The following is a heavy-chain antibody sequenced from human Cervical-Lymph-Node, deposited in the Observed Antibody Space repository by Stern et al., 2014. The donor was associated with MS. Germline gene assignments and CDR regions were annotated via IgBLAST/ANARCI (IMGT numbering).Heavy chain of an antibody. J-gene: IGHJ4*02. Sequence: VQLVESGGGVVQPGRSLRLSCAASGFTFSSYGMHWVRQAPGKGLEWVAVISYDGSNKYYADSVKGLFTISRDNSKNTLYLQMNSLRAEDTAVYYCAKESGTMGYWGQGTLVTVSS. CDR2: ISYDGSNK. CDR3: AKESGTMGY. V-gene: IGHV3-30*18. CDR1: GFTFSSYG. D-gene: IGHD1-1*01.